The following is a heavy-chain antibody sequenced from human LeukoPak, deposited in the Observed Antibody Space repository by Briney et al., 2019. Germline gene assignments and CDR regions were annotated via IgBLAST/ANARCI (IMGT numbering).Heavy chain of an antibody. J-gene: IGHJ6*02. CDR1: GFTFSSYA. Sequence: GGSLRLSCAASGFTFSSYAMSWVRQAPGKGLEWVSSISGSGDSTYYADSVKGRFTISRDNSKNTLYLQMDSLRAEDTAVYYCAKVDDSSGYGYYYGMDVWGQGTTVTVSS. V-gene: IGHV3-23*01. CDR3: AKVDDSSGYGYYYGMDV. CDR2: ISGSGDST. D-gene: IGHD3-22*01.